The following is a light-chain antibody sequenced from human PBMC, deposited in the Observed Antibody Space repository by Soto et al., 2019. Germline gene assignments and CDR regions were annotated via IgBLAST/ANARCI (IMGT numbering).Light chain of an antibody. CDR1: QGVSGN. CDR2: GAS. CDR3: QQYNNGPVA. J-gene: IGKJ1*01. Sequence: EIVMTQSPATLSVSPGERATLSCRASQGVSGNLAWYQQKPGQAPRLLIYGASTRAPGIPARFGGSGSGTEFTLTISSLQSEDFAVYYCQQYNNGPVAFGQGTKVEIK. V-gene: IGKV3-15*01.